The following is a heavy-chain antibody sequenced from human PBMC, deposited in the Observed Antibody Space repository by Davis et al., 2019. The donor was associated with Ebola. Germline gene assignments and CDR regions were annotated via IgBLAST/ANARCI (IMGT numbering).Heavy chain of an antibody. D-gene: IGHD3/OR15-3a*01. Sequence: GGSLRLSCTAPGITVSTSYMTWVRQAPGKGLECVSIIYAGGATSYADSVKGRFTMSRDSSIFYLQMNDLRAEDTAVYYCARMDDLWTAYDYWGQGTLVTVSS. J-gene: IGHJ1*01. CDR3: ARMDDLWTAYDY. V-gene: IGHV3-53*01. CDR1: GITVSTSY. CDR2: IYAGGAT.